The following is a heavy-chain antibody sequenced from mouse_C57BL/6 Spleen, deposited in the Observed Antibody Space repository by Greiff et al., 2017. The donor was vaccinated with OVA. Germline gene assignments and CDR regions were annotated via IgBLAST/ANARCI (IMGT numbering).Heavy chain of an antibody. Sequence: VQRVESGAELVRPGTSVKVSCKASGYAFTNYLIEWVKQRPGQGLEWIGVINPGSGGTNYNEKFKGKATLTADKSSSTAYMQLSSLTSEDSAVYFCARSGDYYGSSPSFDYWGQGTTLTVSS. D-gene: IGHD1-1*01. CDR3: ARSGDYYGSSPSFDY. CDR2: INPGSGGT. CDR1: GYAFTNYL. V-gene: IGHV1-54*01. J-gene: IGHJ2*01.